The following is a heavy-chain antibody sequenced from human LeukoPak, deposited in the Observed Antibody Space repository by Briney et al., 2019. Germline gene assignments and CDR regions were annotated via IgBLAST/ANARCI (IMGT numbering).Heavy chain of an antibody. Sequence: PSETLSLTCTVSGGSISNYYWSWIRQPPGKGLEGFGYIYYSGSTTYNPSLKSRVTISVDTSKHQFTLKLSSVTAADTAVYYCARGRSSGWYFGLYFDYWGQGTLVTVSS. CDR1: GGSISNYY. CDR2: IYYSGST. V-gene: IGHV4-59*01. D-gene: IGHD6-19*01. J-gene: IGHJ4*02. CDR3: ARGRSSGWYFGLYFDY.